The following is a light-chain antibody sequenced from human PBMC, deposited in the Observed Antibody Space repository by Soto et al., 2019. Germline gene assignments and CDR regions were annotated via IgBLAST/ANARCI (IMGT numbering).Light chain of an antibody. CDR3: QHYNSYSEA. CDR1: QSVGTN. Sequence: EKVMTQYPGTLSVSPGERATLSCRASQSVGTNLAWYQQKPGQAPRLLIYAASTRATGIPATFSGSGSGTEFTLTISSLQSEDFAVYYCQHYNSYSEAFGQGTKVELK. J-gene: IGKJ1*01. CDR2: AAS. V-gene: IGKV3-15*01.